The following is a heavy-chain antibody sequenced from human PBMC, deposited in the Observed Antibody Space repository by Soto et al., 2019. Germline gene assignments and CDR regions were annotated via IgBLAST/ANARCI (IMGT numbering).Heavy chain of an antibody. J-gene: IGHJ4*02. Sequence: GASVKVSCKASGYTFTSYGISWVRQAPGQGLEWMGWISAYNGNTNYAQKLQGRVTMTTDTSTSTAYMELRSLRSDDAAVYYCARDRGALRGSTSCYMGYWGQGTLVTVSS. CDR2: ISAYNGNT. CDR3: ARDRGALRGSTSCYMGY. V-gene: IGHV1-18*01. D-gene: IGHD2-2*02. CDR1: GYTFTSYG.